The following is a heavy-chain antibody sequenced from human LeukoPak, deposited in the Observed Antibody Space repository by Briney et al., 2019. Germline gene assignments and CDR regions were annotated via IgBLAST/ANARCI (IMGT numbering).Heavy chain of an antibody. CDR3: ARGPHDYVWGSYCYTTGWDY. V-gene: IGHV4-34*01. CDR2: INHSGST. Sequence: GSLRLSCAASGFTFSSYWMTWVRQAPGKGLEWIGEINHSGSTNYNPSLKSRVTISVDTSKDQFSLKLSSVTAADTAVYYCARGPHDYVWGSYCYTTGWDYWGQGTLVTVSS. D-gene: IGHD3-16*02. CDR1: GFTFSSYW. J-gene: IGHJ4*02.